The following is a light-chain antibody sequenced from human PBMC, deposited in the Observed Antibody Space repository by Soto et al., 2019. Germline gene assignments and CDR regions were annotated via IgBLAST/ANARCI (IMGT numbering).Light chain of an antibody. CDR3: QQYNSFIWT. Sequence: DIQMTQSPSTLSASVGDRVTIICRASQTISSWLAWYQQKGGQAPKLLISKASILDSVVPSRFSGSGSGTEFNLTISILQPEDFATYYCQQYNSFIWTFGQGTKVDIK. CDR2: KAS. CDR1: QTISSW. V-gene: IGKV1-5*03. J-gene: IGKJ1*01.